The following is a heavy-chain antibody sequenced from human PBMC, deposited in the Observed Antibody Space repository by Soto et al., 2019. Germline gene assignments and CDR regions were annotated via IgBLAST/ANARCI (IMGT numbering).Heavy chain of an antibody. V-gene: IGHV3-30-3*01. D-gene: IGHD5-18*01. Sequence: GGSLRLSCVASGFTFSSYAMHWVRQAPGKGLEWVAVISYDGSNKYYADSVKGRFTISRDNSKNTLYLQMNSLRAEDTAVYYCDSNPAMAHLYYWGQGTLLTVFS. CDR2: ISYDGSNK. J-gene: IGHJ4*02. CDR1: GFTFSSYA. CDR3: DSNPAMAHLYY.